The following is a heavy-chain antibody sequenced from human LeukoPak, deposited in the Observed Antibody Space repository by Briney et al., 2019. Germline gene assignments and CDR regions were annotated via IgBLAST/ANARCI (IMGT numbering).Heavy chain of an antibody. V-gene: IGHV3-23*01. D-gene: IGHD6-19*01. Sequence: GGSLRLSCAASGFTFNSYAMNWVRQAPGKGLEWVSTISAGGGSTYYADSVKGRFTISRDNSKNTLYLQMNSLRAEDTAVYYCARDSPYSSGWHEFDYWGQGTLVTVSS. CDR3: ARDSPYSSGWHEFDY. J-gene: IGHJ4*02. CDR2: ISAGGGST. CDR1: GFTFNSYA.